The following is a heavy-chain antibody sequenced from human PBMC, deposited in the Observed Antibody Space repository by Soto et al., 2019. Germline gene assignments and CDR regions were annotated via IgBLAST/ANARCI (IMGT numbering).Heavy chain of an antibody. V-gene: IGHV1-2*02. D-gene: IGHD1-1*01. Sequence: GASVKVSCKASGYTFTGYDMHWVRQAPGQGLEWMGWINPNSGGTNYAQKFQGRVTMTRDTSISTAYMELSRLRSDATAVYYCARADSLERSFDYWGQGTLVTVSS. CDR3: ARADSLERSFDY. J-gene: IGHJ4*02. CDR1: GYTFTGYD. CDR2: INPNSGGT.